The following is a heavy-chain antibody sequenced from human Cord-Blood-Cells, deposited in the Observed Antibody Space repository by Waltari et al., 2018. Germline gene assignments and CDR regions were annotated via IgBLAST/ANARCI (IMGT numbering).Heavy chain of an antibody. CDR1: GYTFTGYY. J-gene: IGHJ4*02. D-gene: IGHD2-21*01. Sequence: QVQLVQSGAEVKKPGASVKVSCKASGYTFTGYYMHWVRQAPGQGLEWMGWINPNSGGTNYAQKLHGWVTMTRDTSISAAYMELSRLRSDDTAVYYCARGSEVGIYYFDYWGQGTLVTVSS. CDR2: INPNSGGT. V-gene: IGHV1-2*04. CDR3: ARGSEVGIYYFDY.